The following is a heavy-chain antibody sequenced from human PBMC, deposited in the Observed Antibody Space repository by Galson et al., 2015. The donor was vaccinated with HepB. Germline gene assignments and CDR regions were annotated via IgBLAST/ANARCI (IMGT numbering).Heavy chain of an antibody. J-gene: IGHJ6*02. V-gene: IGHV1-69*13. CDR2: IIPLFGVS. D-gene: IGHD5-24*01. CDR3: ARGDGYQVFNGLDV. CDR1: GGTFSTYA. Sequence: SVKVSCKASGGTFSTYAIDWVRQAPGQGLEWMGGIIPLFGVSNYAQKFQRRVTIIADESTDTAYMELRSLRSQDTAVYYCARGDGYQVFNGLDVWGQGTTVTVSS.